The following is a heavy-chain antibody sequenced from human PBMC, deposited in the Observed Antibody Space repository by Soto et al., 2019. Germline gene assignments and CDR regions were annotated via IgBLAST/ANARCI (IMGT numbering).Heavy chain of an antibody. D-gene: IGHD6-25*01. CDR3: ARVQPIAAALGWFDP. CDR1: GGSFSGYY. V-gene: IGHV4-34*01. J-gene: IGHJ5*02. CDR2: INHSGIT. Sequence: LTCAVYGGSFSGYYWSWIRQPPGKGLEWIGEINHSGITNYNPSLKSRVTISVDTSKNQFSLKLSSVTAADTAVYYCARVQPIAAALGWFDPWGQGTLATVSS.